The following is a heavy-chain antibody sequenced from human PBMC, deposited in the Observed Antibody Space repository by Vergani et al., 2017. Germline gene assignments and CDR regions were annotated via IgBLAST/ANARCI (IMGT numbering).Heavy chain of an antibody. CDR2: IAYDGSKS. CDR3: VRGGWWTGTAYMDV. CDR1: GFTFSDDS. V-gene: IGHV3-30-3*01. Sequence: QVQLVESGGGVVHPGRSQRLPCVASGFTFSDDSMHWGRQAPGKGLEWVAVIAYDGSKSYYADSVKGRFTISRDNSKNTVYLQMNSLRVGDTAVYYCVRGGWWTGTAYMDVRGNGTTVTVFS. D-gene: IGHD1-1*01. J-gene: IGHJ6*03.